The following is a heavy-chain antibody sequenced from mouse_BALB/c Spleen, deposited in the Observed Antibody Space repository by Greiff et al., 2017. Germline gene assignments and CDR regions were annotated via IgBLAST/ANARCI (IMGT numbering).Heavy chain of an antibody. Sequence: VQLQESGTVLARPGASVKMSCKASGYTFTSYWMHWVKQRPGQGLEWIGAIYPGNSDTSYNQKFKGKAKLTAVTSTSTAYMELSSLTNEDSAVYYCTRSGYDPRFAYWGQGTLVTVSA. CDR2: IYPGNSDT. CDR1: GYTFTSYW. J-gene: IGHJ3*01. V-gene: IGHV1-5*01. D-gene: IGHD2-14*01. CDR3: TRSGYDPRFAY.